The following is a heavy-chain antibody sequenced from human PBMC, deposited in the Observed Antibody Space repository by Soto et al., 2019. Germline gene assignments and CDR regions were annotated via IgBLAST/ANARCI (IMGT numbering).Heavy chain of an antibody. V-gene: IGHV3-23*01. CDR3: AKDQQPPGRGYRSGWPRFRNAFDN. CDR1: GFTFSSYA. Sequence: LRLSCVASGFTFSSYAMSWVRQAPGKGLEWVSAISGSGGSTYYADSVKGRFTISRDNSKNTLYLQMNSLRAEDTAVYYCAKDQQPPGRGYRSGWPRFRNAFDNWGQGTMVTVSS. D-gene: IGHD6-19*01. CDR2: ISGSGGST. J-gene: IGHJ3*02.